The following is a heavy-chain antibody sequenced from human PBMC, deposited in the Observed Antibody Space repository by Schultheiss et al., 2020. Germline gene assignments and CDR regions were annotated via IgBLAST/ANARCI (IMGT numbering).Heavy chain of an antibody. CDR1: GGSISSGSYY. V-gene: IGHV4-61*02. J-gene: IGHJ5*02. Sequence: TLSLTCTVSGGSISSGSYYWSWIRQPAGKGLEWIGRIYTSGSTYYNPSLKSRVTISVDKSKNQFSLKLSSVTAADTAVYYCAREAPVVRWFDPWGQGTLVTVSS. CDR2: IYTSGST. D-gene: IGHD2-15*01. CDR3: AREAPVVRWFDP.